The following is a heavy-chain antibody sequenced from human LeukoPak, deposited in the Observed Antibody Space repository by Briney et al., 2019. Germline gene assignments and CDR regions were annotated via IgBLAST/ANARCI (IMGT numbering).Heavy chain of an antibody. Sequence: GGSLRLSCAASGFTVSSNYMSWVRQAPGKGLEWVSAISGSGGSTYYADSVKGRFTISRDNSKNTLYLQMNSLRAEDTAVYYCAKSLVNYDSSGYYYAGDAFDIWGQGTMVTVSS. J-gene: IGHJ3*02. V-gene: IGHV3-23*01. CDR3: AKSLVNYDSSGYYYAGDAFDI. CDR2: ISGSGGST. CDR1: GFTVSSNY. D-gene: IGHD3-22*01.